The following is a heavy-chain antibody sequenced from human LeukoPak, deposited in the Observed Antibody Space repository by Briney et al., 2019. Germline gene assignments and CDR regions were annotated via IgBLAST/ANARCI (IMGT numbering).Heavy chain of an antibody. CDR3: ARHNVLLWFGELSFLGWFDP. D-gene: IGHD3-10*01. V-gene: IGHV4-59*01. Sequence: SETLSLTCTVSGGSISSYYWSWIRQPPGKGLEWIGYIYYSGSTNYNPSLKSRVTISADTSKNQFSLKLSSATAADTAVYYCARHNVLLWFGELSFLGWFDPWGQGTLVTVSS. CDR1: GGSISSYY. CDR2: IYYSGST. J-gene: IGHJ5*02.